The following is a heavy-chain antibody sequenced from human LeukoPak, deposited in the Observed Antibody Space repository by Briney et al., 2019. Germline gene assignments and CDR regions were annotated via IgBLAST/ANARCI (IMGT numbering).Heavy chain of an antibody. CDR2: INSDGSST. D-gene: IGHD3-22*01. J-gene: IGHJ6*02. CDR3: ARCYDSSGYYFPYYYYYGMDV. V-gene: IGHV3-74*01. Sequence: GWSLRLSCAASGFTFSSYWMHWVRQAPGKGLVWVSRINSDGSSTSYADSVKGRFTISRDNAKNTLYLQMNSLRAEDTAVYYCARCYDSSGYYFPYYYYYGMDVWGQGTTVTVSS. CDR1: GFTFSSYW.